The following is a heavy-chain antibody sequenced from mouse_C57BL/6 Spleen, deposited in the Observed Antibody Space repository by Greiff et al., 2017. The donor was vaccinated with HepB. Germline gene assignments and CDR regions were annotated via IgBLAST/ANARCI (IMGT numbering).Heavy chain of an antibody. J-gene: IGHJ1*03. Sequence: QVQLQQPGAELVKPGASVKLSCKASGYTFTSYWMHWVKQRPGQGLEWIGMIHPNSGSTNYNEKFKSKATLTVDKSSSTAYMQLSSLTSEDSAVYYSALIYYDYDGGYFDVWGTGTTVTVSS. D-gene: IGHD2-4*01. CDR1: GYTFTSYW. V-gene: IGHV1-64*01. CDR2: IHPNSGST. CDR3: ALIYYDYDGGYFDV.